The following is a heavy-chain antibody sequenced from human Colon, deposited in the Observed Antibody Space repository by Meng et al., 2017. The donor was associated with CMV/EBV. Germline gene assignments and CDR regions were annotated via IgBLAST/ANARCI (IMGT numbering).Heavy chain of an antibody. V-gene: IGHV3-30*02. D-gene: IGHD2-2*01. CDR1: GFIFSAFA. Sequence: GGSLRLSCTASGFIFSAFAMHWVRQAPGKGLEWVAFIRYDGSTKYYSDSAQGRFTMTEDTSTDTAYMELSSLRSEDTAVYYCWAWDCSSTSCYLSSLDYWGQGTLVTVSS. CDR2: IRYDGSTK. J-gene: IGHJ4*02. CDR3: WAWDCSSTSCYLSSLDY.